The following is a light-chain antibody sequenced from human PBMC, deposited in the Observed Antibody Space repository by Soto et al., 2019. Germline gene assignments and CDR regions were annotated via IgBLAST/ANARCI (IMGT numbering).Light chain of an antibody. CDR3: CSYAGISRVV. CDR1: SSDVGSYNL. V-gene: IGLV2-23*01. Sequence: QSALTQPASVSGSPGQSITISCTGTSSDVGSYNLVSWYQQHPGKAPKLMIYEDSKRPSGVSNRFSGSKSGTTASLTISGLEEEDAADYYRCSYAGISRVVLGGGTKLTVL. J-gene: IGLJ2*01. CDR2: EDS.